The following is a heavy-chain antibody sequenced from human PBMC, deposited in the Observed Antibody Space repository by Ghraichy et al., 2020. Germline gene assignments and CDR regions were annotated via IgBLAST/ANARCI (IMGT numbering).Heavy chain of an antibody. J-gene: IGHJ5*02. CDR1: GGSFSTYV. Sequence: SVKVSCKAAGGSFSTYVMSLLRQAPGQVLEWMGGIIPLFGTTNYAQDFKGRVTITAYESTSTMYMELGSLRSEDTAVFYCARGGLDYRYYRIGWFDPWGHGTLVTVSS. CDR3: ARGGLDYRYYRIGWFDP. V-gene: IGHV1-69*13. CDR2: IIPLFGTT. D-gene: IGHD4-11*01.